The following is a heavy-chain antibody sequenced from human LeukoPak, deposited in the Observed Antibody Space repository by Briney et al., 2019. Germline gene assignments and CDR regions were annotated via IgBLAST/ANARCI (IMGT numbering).Heavy chain of an antibody. V-gene: IGHV4-30-4*01. CDR2: IYYSGST. J-gene: IGHJ4*02. CDR1: GGSISSGDYY. CDR3: ARFNRIAVAGDY. D-gene: IGHD6-19*01. Sequence: SQTLPLTCTVSGGSISSGDYYWSWIRQPPGKGLEWIGYIYYSGSTYYNPSLKSRVTISVDTSKNQFSLKLSSVTAADTAVYYCARFNRIAVAGDYWGQGTLVTVSS.